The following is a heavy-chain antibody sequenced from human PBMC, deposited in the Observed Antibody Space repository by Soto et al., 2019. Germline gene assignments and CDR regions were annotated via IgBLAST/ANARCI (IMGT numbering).Heavy chain of an antibody. CDR3: ARVMGYYYGSGSYSYFDY. CDR1: GGSISSYY. J-gene: IGHJ4*02. CDR2: IYYSGST. Sequence: KTSETLSLTCTVSGGSISSYYWSWIRQPPGKGLEWIGYIYYSGSTNYNPSLKSRVTISVDTSKNQFSLKLSSVTAADTAVYYCARVMGYYYGSGSYSYFDYWGQGTLVTVSS. V-gene: IGHV4-59*01. D-gene: IGHD3-10*01.